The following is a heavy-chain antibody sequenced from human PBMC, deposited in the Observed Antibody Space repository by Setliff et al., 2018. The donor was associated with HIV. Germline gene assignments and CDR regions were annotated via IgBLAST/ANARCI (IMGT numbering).Heavy chain of an antibody. CDR1: GFTFTDAW. CDR3: TRESIAIAVADNNFDY. Sequence: PGGSLRLSCAGSGFTFTDAWLSWVRQAPGKGLEWVARIKSKTNGGDGTADYATPVRGRFTISRDNAKNTLYLQMNSLRAEDTAVYYCTRESIAIAVADNNFDYWGQGTLVTVSS. D-gene: IGHD6-19*01. V-gene: IGHV3-15*05. J-gene: IGHJ4*02. CDR2: IKSKTNGGDGTA.